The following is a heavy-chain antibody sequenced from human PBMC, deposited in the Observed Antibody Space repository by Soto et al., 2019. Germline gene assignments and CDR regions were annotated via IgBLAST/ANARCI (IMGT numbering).Heavy chain of an antibody. CDR3: ARVLIAGVTTD. V-gene: IGHV4-34*01. CDR2: SNHVGNT. D-gene: IGHD5-18*01. Sequence: QVQLQQWGAGLLKPSETLSLTCAVYGGSFSGYHWSWIRQPPGKGLEWIGESNHVGNTNYNPSLKSRVTMSVDPSKNQFSLRLTSVTAADTAVYYCARVLIAGVTTDWGQGTLVIVSS. J-gene: IGHJ4*02. CDR1: GGSFSGYH.